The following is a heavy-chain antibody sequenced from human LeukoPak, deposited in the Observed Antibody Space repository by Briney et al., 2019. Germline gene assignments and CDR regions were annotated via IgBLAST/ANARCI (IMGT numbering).Heavy chain of an antibody. Sequence: SVKVSCKASGGTFSSYAISWVRQAPGQGLEWMGGIIPIFGTANYAQKFQGRVTITANESTSTAYMELSSLRSEDTAVYYCAREGYCSGGSCYSRWFDPWGQGTLVTVSS. V-gene: IGHV1-69*01. CDR1: GGTFSSYA. CDR2: IIPIFGTA. J-gene: IGHJ5*02. CDR3: AREGYCSGGSCYSRWFDP. D-gene: IGHD2-15*01.